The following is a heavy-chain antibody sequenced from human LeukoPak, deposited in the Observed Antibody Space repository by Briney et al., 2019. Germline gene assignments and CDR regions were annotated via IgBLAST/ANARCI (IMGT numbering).Heavy chain of an antibody. Sequence: PSETLSLTCTVSGGSISSSSYYWGWIRQPPGKGLEWIGSIYYSGSTYYNPSLKSRVTISVDTSKNQFSLKLSFVTAADTAVYYCARHQRGKVGPTLKYFDYWGQGTLVTVSS. CDR1: GGSISSSSYY. D-gene: IGHD1-26*01. CDR2: IYYSGST. V-gene: IGHV4-39*01. J-gene: IGHJ4*02. CDR3: ARHQRGKVGPTLKYFDY.